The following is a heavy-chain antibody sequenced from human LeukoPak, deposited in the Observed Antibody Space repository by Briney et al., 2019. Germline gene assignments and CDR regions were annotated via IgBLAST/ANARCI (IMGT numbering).Heavy chain of an antibody. Sequence: SETLSLTCSVSVDSISTYYWSWIRQPPGKGLEWIGYIYYSGSTYYNPSLKSRVTISVDTSKNQFSLKLSSVTAADTAVYYCARAGVEGCSGGSCYPPSSWFDPWGQGTLVTVSS. V-gene: IGHV4-59*12. D-gene: IGHD2-15*01. CDR2: IYYSGST. CDR1: VDSISTYY. J-gene: IGHJ5*02. CDR3: ARAGVEGCSGGSCYPPSSWFDP.